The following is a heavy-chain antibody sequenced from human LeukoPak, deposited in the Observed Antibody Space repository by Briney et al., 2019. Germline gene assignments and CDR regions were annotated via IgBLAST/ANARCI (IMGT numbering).Heavy chain of an antibody. CDR2: IYTSGST. D-gene: IGHD6-13*01. CDR3: ARDETEQQPGGTPFDY. J-gene: IGHJ4*02. Sequence: SETLSLTCTVSGGSISSYYWSWIRQPAGKGLEWIGRIYTSGSTNYNPSLKSRVTMSVDTSKNQFSLKLSSVTAADTAVYYCARDETEQQPGGTPFDYWGQGTLVTVSS. V-gene: IGHV4-4*07. CDR1: GGSISSYY.